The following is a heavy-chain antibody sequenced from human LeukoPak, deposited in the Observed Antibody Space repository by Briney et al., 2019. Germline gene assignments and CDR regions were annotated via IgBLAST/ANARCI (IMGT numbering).Heavy chain of an antibody. CDR1: GYTFTGYY. CDR2: INPNSGGT. CDR3: ARVSKYSSGCHDY. J-gene: IGHJ4*02. D-gene: IGHD6-25*01. Sequence: ASVKVSCKASGYTFTGYYMHWVRQAPGQGLEWMGWINPNSGGTNYAQKFQGRVTMTRDTSISTAYMELSRLRSDDTAVYYCARVSKYSSGCHDYWGQGTLVTVSS. V-gene: IGHV1-2*02.